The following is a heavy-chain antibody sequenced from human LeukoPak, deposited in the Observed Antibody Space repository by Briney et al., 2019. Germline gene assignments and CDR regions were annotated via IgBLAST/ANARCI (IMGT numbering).Heavy chain of an antibody. CDR2: ISGSGGST. D-gene: IGHD6-6*01. J-gene: IGHJ4*02. CDR1: GFTFRNYW. V-gene: IGHV3-23*01. Sequence: GGSLRLSCAASGFTFRNYWMTWVRQAPGKGLEWVSAISGSGGSTYYADSVKGRFTISRDNSKNTMYLQMNSLRGDDTAVYYCAKDLSSSHVSEYFDYWGQGALVTVSS. CDR3: AKDLSSSHVSEYFDY.